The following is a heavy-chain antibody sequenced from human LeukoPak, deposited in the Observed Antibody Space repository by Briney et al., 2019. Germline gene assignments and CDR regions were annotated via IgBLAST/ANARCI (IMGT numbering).Heavy chain of an antibody. CDR3: ARGSAMAPLVFFH. Sequence: GASVKVSCKASGGTFSSYAISWVRGAPGQGLEWMGRIIPILGIANYAQKFQGRVTITADKSTSTAYMELSSLRSEDTAVYYCARGSAMAPLVFFHWGQGTLVTVSS. D-gene: IGHD5-18*01. V-gene: IGHV1-69*04. CDR2: IIPILGIA. J-gene: IGHJ4*02. CDR1: GGTFSSYA.